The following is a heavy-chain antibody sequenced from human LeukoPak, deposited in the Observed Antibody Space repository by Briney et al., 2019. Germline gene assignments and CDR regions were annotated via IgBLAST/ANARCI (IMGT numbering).Heavy chain of an antibody. V-gene: IGHV4-59*08. J-gene: IGHJ4*02. Sequence: SETLSLTCTVSGGSMSSYYWSWIRQPPGKGLEWIGYIYYSGSAKYNPSLKSRVTISVDTSKNQFSLKLSSVTAADTAVYYCARGARAGYNLEPFDYWGQGTPVTVSS. CDR3: ARGARAGYNLEPFDY. CDR2: IYYSGSA. CDR1: GGSMSSYY. D-gene: IGHD5-24*01.